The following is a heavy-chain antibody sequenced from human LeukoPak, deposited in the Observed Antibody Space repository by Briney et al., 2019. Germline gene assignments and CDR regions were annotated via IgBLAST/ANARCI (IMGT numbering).Heavy chain of an antibody. J-gene: IGHJ4*02. V-gene: IGHV4-39*01. D-gene: IGHD6-13*01. Sequence: PSETLSLTCTVSGGSTSSSSHYWCWIRQPPGKGLEWIGNVYYSGSTNYNPSLKSRVTISVDTSKNQFSLKLSSVAAADTAVYYCARRKLSSSWRDYWGQGTLVTVSS. CDR2: VYYSGST. CDR3: ARRKLSSSWRDY. CDR1: GGSTSSSSHY.